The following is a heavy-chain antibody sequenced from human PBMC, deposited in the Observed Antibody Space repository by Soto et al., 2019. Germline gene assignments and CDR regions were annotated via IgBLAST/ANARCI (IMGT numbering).Heavy chain of an antibody. CDR1: GGSFSGYY. J-gene: IGHJ5*02. Sequence: SETLSLTCAVYGGSFSGYYWSWIRQPPGKGLEWIGEINHSGTTKYTSSLESRVTISVDTSKNQFSLKLTSVTAADTAVYYCARMIRGIVIAKVSGWIGPWGQGTLVTVSS. CDR3: ARMIRGIVIAKVSGWIGP. V-gene: IGHV4-34*01. CDR2: INHSGTT. D-gene: IGHD3-10*01.